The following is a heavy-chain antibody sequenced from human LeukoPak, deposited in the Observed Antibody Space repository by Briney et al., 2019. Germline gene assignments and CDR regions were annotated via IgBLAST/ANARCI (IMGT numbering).Heavy chain of an antibody. J-gene: IGHJ6*02. CDR3: SREDPQTTVPEGLDV. Sequence: SETLSLTCTVSGGSISYYYWSWIRQSPRKGLGWIGYIYYSEATNSNPSLKSRVPISVYTSKNQFSRQLRCLTAAVTAVEYRSREDPQTTVPEGLDVWGQGTTVTVSS. D-gene: IGHD4-17*01. V-gene: IGHV4-59*01. CDR1: GGSISYYY. CDR2: IYYSEAT.